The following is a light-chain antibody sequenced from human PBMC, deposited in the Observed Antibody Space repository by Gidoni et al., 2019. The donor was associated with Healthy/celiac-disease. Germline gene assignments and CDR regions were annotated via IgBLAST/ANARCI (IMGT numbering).Light chain of an antibody. V-gene: IGLV2-14*01. CDR1: SSDVGGSNY. J-gene: IGLJ1*01. Sequence: QSALTHPASVSRSPGQSITISCTGTSSDVGGSNYVSCYNQHPGKAPKLMIYDVSNRPSGVSNRFSGSKSGNTASLTISGLQAEDEADYYCSSYPSSSTLVFGTGTKVTVL. CDR2: DVS. CDR3: SSYPSSSTLV.